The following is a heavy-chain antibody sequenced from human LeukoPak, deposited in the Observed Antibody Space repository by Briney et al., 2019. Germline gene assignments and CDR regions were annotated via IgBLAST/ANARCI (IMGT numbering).Heavy chain of an antibody. V-gene: IGHV1-46*01. D-gene: IGHD3-10*01. CDR3: ARGPSITMVRGGQWYYYMDV. Sequence: ASVKVSCKASGYTFTSYGFSWVRQAPGQGLEWMGIINPSGGSTNYAQKFQGRVTMTRDTSTNTVYMELSSLRSEDTAVYYCARGPSITMVRGGQWYYYMDVWGKGTTVTISS. CDR2: INPSGGST. CDR1: GYTFTSYG. J-gene: IGHJ6*03.